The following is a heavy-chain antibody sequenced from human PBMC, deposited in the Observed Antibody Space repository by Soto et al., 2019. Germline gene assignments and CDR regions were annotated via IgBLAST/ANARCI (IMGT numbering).Heavy chain of an antibody. Sequence: QMQLVQSGPEVKKPGTSVKVSCKASGFTFTSSAVQWVRQARGQRLEWIGWIVVGSGNTNYAQKFQERVTITRDMSTSTAYMELSSLRSEDTAVYYCAAASMVRGVVAFDYWGQGTLVTVSS. V-gene: IGHV1-58*01. J-gene: IGHJ4*02. CDR2: IVVGSGNT. CDR3: AAASMVRGVVAFDY. D-gene: IGHD3-10*01. CDR1: GFTFTSSA.